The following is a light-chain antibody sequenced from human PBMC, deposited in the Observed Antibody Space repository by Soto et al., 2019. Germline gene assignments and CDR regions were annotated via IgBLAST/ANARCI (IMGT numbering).Light chain of an antibody. CDR3: HKYISAPWT. Sequence: DIQMTQSPSSLSASVGDRVTITCRARQGISNYLAWYQQKPGKVPKLLIYAASTLQSGVPSRFSGSGSGTDFTLTISSLQPEDVATYYCHKYISAPWTFGQGTKVAIK. V-gene: IGKV1-27*01. CDR1: QGISNY. J-gene: IGKJ1*01. CDR2: AAS.